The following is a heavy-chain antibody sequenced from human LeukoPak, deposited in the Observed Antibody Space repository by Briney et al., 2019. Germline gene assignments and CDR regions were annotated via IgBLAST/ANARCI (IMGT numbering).Heavy chain of an antibody. D-gene: IGHD2-2*02. Sequence: GGSLRLSCAASGFTFSSYAMSWVRQAPGKGLEWVSAISGSGGSTYYADSVKGRFTISRDNSKNTLYLQMNSLRAEDTAVYYCAKGPTKGYCSSTSYYIVDWFDPWGQGTLVTVSS. V-gene: IGHV3-23*01. CDR2: ISGSGGST. CDR1: GFTFSSYA. CDR3: AKGPTKGYCSSTSYYIVDWFDP. J-gene: IGHJ5*02.